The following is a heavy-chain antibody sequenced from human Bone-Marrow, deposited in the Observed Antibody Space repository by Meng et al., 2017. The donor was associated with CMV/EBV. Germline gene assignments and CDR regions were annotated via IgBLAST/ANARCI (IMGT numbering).Heavy chain of an antibody. CDR3: ARDFGDFWSGYHSYYYYGMDV. J-gene: IGHJ6*02. V-gene: IGHV4-61*08. CDR1: GGPVSGDDYY. CDR2: VYYSGST. D-gene: IGHD3-3*01. Sequence: SETLSLTCTVSGGPVSGDDYYWTWIRQSPGKGLEWIGYVYYSGSTNYNPSLKSRVTLSVDTSTNQFSLKLSSVTAADTAVYYCARDFGDFWSGYHSYYYYGMDVWGQGTTVTFSS.